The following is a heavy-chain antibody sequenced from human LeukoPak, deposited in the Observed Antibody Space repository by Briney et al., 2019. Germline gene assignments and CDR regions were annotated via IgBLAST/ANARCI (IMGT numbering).Heavy chain of an antibody. D-gene: IGHD3-22*01. Sequence: GGSLRLSCAASGFTFSSYSMNWVRQAPGKGLEWVSAISGSGGSTYYADSVKGRFTISRDTSKNTLYLQMGSLRAEDTAVYYCARFRDYYDSSDAFDIWGQGTMVTVSS. CDR1: GFTFSSYS. V-gene: IGHV3-23*01. J-gene: IGHJ3*02. CDR2: ISGSGGST. CDR3: ARFRDYYDSSDAFDI.